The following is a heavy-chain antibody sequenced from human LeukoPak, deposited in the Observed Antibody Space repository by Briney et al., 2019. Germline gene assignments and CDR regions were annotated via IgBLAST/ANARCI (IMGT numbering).Heavy chain of an antibody. V-gene: IGHV3-21*04. Sequence: GGSLRLSCAASGFTFSSYSMNWVRQAPGKGLEWVSSISSSSSYIYYADSVKGRFTISRDNAKNSLYLQMNSLRAEDTAVYYCARSPSITMVRGVIYYYYYYMDVWGKGTTVTISS. D-gene: IGHD3-10*01. CDR3: ARSPSITMVRGVIYYYYYYMDV. CDR1: GFTFSSYS. J-gene: IGHJ6*03. CDR2: ISSSSSYI.